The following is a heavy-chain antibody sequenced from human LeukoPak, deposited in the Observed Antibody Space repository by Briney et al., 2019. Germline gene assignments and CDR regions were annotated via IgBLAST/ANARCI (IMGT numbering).Heavy chain of an antibody. D-gene: IGHD2-21*02. Sequence: GESLKISCKGSGYSFTSYWIGWVRQMPGKGLEWMGIIYPGDSDTRYSPSFQGQVTISADKSISTAYLQWSSLKASDTAVYYCARHHQVVTATYYYYYYGMDVWGQGTTVTVSS. V-gene: IGHV5-51*01. CDR1: GYSFTSYW. J-gene: IGHJ6*02. CDR2: IYPGDSDT. CDR3: ARHHQVVTATYYYYYYGMDV.